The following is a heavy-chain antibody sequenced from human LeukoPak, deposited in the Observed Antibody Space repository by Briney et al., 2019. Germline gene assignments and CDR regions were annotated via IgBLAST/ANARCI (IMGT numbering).Heavy chain of an antibody. CDR1: GYTFTSYD. D-gene: IGHD3-22*01. CDR3: ARRQTNYYYDTYYMDV. J-gene: IGHJ6*03. CDR2: MNPNSGNT. Sequence: EASVQVSCKASGYTFTSYDINWVRQATGQGLEWMGWMNPNSGNTGYAQKFQGRVTITRNTSISTAYMELSSLRSEDTAVYYCARRQTNYYYDTYYMDVWGKGTTVTVSS. V-gene: IGHV1-8*03.